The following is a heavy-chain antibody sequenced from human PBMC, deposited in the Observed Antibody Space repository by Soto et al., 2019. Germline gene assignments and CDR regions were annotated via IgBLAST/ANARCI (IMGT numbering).Heavy chain of an antibody. CDR2: IYSGGGT. D-gene: IGHD4-17*01. J-gene: IGHJ4*01. Sequence: PGMSLRLSCAASGFTVSNNYMSWFRQAQGKGLKWVSVIYSGGGTYYADPVKGRVTMSRDNSKNTLYLQMNSLRAEDTAVYYCARYGDYLYYFDYWGQGTLVTVSS. CDR3: ARYGDYLYYFDY. CDR1: GFTVSNNY. V-gene: IGHV3-53*01.